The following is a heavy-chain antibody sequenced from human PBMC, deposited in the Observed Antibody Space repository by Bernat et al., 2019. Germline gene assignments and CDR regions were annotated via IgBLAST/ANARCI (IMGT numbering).Heavy chain of an antibody. CDR3: GRELCASASCYYFDS. V-gene: IGHV3-30*01. CDR2: MSYDGSNT. J-gene: IGHJ4*01. CDR1: GFSFSSYT. Sequence: QVQLVESGGGVVQPGTSLSLSCAASGFSFSSYTMHWVRQAPGKGLGWVAVMSYDGSNTYYADSVKGRFTISRDKFKNTLYLQMNSLRAEDTAVYYWGRELCASASCYYFDSWGHGTLVTVSS. D-gene: IGHD2-2*01.